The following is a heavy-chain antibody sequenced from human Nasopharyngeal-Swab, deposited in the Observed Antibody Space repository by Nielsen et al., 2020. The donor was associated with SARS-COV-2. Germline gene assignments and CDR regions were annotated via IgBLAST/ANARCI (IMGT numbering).Heavy chain of an antibody. CDR3: ARGGIVGATTYWFDP. D-gene: IGHD1-26*01. V-gene: IGHV2-70*11. J-gene: IGHJ5*02. CDR1: GFSLSTSGMC. CDR2: IDWDDDK. Sequence: SGPTLVKPPQTLTLTCTFSGFSLSTSGMCVSWIRQPPGKALEWLARIDWDDDKYYSTSLKTRLTISKDTSKNQVVLTMTNMDPVDTATYYCARGGIVGATTYWFDPWGQGTLVTVSS.